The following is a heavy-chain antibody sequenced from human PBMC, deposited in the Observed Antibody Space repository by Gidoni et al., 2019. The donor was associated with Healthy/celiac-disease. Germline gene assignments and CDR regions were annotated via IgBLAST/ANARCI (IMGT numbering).Heavy chain of an antibody. J-gene: IGHJ4*02. V-gene: IGHV3-23*01. CDR2: ISGSGGST. CDR1: GFTFSSYA. CDR3: AKGRYDFWSGYRFDY. D-gene: IGHD3-3*01. Sequence: EVQLLESGGGLVQPGGSLRLPCAASGFTFSSYAMSWVRQAPGKGLEWVSSISGSGGSTYYADSVKGRFTISRDNSKNTLYLQMNSLRAEDTAVYYCAKGRYDFWSGYRFDYWGQGTLVTVSS.